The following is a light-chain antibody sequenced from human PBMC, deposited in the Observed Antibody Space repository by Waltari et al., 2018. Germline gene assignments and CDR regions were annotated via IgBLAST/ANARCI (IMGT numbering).Light chain of an antibody. Sequence: QSALTQTASVSGSPGPSITLSCTGTSNDVGIYNLVSWYQQHPTKVPKLIIYEVSKRPSGVSNRFSGSKSGNTASLTISGLQAEDEADYYCSSYAGSGTSVVFGGGTKLTVL. V-gene: IGLV2-23*02. CDR1: SNDVGIYNL. J-gene: IGLJ2*01. CDR2: EVS. CDR3: SSYAGSGTSVV.